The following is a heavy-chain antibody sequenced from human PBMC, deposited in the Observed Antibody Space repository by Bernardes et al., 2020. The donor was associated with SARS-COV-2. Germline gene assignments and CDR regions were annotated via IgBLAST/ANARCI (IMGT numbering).Heavy chain of an antibody. CDR1: GGPIHFASVH. V-gene: IGHV4-61*01. CDR2: VYYRGSN. CDR3: LGYTAGGAGLGY. Sequence: SETLSRTCTVSGGPIHFASVHWSWIRQPPGKGLEWIGHVYYRGSNKYNPSLDSRATISQDPSNNQFSLTLRSVTAADTAVYYCLGYTAGGAGLGYWGQGVQVTVSS. D-gene: IGHD5-18*01. J-gene: IGHJ4*02.